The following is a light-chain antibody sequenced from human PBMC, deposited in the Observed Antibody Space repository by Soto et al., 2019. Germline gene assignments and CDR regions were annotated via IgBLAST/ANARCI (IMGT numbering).Light chain of an antibody. CDR3: SSWTSSTTQV. CDR2: EVN. J-gene: IGLJ3*02. V-gene: IGLV2-14*01. Sequence: HSALAQPASVSGSLGQSITISCTGTSSDVGGYNFVSWYQQHPGKAPKLMIYEVNNRPSGVSNRFSGSKSGNTASLTISGLQAEDEADYYCSSWTSSTTQVLGGGTKLTVL. CDR1: SSDVGGYNF.